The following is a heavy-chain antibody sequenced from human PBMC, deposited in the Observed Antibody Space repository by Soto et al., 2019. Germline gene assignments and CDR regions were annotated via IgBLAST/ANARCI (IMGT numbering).Heavy chain of an antibody. CDR3: AKDSGCVNNACAYDP. CDR1: GFSFSDYT. D-gene: IGHD1-20*01. Sequence: LRLSCAGSGFSFSDYTMNWVRQAPGKGLEWVSSISRGSDYIFYADTVKGRFTISRDNARNSLYLQMSSLRAEDTAVYYCAKDSGCVNNACAYDPWGQGTLVTVSS. V-gene: IGHV3-21*01. J-gene: IGHJ5*02. CDR2: ISRGSDYI.